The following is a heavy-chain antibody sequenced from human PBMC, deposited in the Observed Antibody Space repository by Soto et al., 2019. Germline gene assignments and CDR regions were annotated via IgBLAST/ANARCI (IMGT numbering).Heavy chain of an antibody. D-gene: IGHD3-10*01. J-gene: IGHJ3*02. Sequence: ASVKVSCKASGYTFTTYVLHWVRQAPGQRLEWMGWINAGNGGTKYSHKFQGRVTITRDTSANTAYMELSSLTFEDTAVYYCARDDQGGGPNAFDIWGQGTLVTVSS. CDR3: ARDDQGGGPNAFDI. CDR2: INAGNGGT. V-gene: IGHV1-3*01. CDR1: GYTFTTYV.